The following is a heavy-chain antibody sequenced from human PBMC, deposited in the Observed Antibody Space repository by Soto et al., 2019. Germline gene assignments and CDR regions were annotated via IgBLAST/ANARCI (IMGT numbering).Heavy chain of an antibody. CDR2: IYYSGST. J-gene: IGHJ6*02. D-gene: IGHD2-15*01. V-gene: IGHV4-59*01. CDR1: GGSISSYY. Sequence: PSETLSLTCTVSGGSISSYYWSWIRQPPGKGLEWIGYIYYSGSTNYNPSLKSRVTISVDTSKNQFSLKLSSVTAADTAVYYCASSHCSGGSCYSGYYYYYGMDVWGQGTTVTVSS. CDR3: ASSHCSGGSCYSGYYYYYGMDV.